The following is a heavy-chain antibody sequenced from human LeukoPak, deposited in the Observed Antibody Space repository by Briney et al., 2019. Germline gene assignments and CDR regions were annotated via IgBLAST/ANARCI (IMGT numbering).Heavy chain of an antibody. CDR1: GGSFSNYY. CDR3: ARLGATYYYDSSGYYVFQH. V-gene: IGHV4-59*01. Sequence: SSETLSLTCTVSGGSFSNYYWTWIRQPPGRGLEWIGYIFYSGDTDYNPSLKSRVTMSLDTSKNQFSLRLNSVTAADTAVYYCARLGATYYYDSSGYYVFQHWGQGTLVTVSS. J-gene: IGHJ1*01. D-gene: IGHD3-22*01. CDR2: IFYSGDT.